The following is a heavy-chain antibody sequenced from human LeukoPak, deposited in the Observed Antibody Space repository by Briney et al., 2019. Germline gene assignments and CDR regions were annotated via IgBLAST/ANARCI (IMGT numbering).Heavy chain of an antibody. Sequence: SETLSLTCTVSGGSISSYYWSWIRQPPGKGLEWIGYIYYSGSTNYNPSLKSRVTISVDTSKNQFSLKLSSVTAADTAVYYCARHKDSSSWYYYYMDVWGKGTTVTVSS. CDR3: ARHKDSSSWYYYYMDV. CDR1: GGSISSYY. J-gene: IGHJ6*03. CDR2: IYYSGST. D-gene: IGHD6-13*01. V-gene: IGHV4-59*08.